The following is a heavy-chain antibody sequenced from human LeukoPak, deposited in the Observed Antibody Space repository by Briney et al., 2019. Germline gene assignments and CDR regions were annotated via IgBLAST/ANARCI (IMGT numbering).Heavy chain of an antibody. J-gene: IGHJ4*02. Sequence: PGGSLRLSCAASGFTFSSYAMSWVRQAPGKGLEWVSGISGSGSSTYYADSVKGRFTISRDNSKNTLYLQMNSLRAEDTAVYYRASRATYFDYWGQGTLVTVSS. CDR2: ISGSGSST. D-gene: IGHD1-26*01. V-gene: IGHV3-23*01. CDR1: GFTFSSYA. CDR3: ASRATYFDY.